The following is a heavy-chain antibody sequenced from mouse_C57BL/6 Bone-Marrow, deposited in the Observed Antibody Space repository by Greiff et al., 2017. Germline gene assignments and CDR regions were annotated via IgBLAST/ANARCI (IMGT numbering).Heavy chain of an antibody. CDR3: ASVYYDYDDWYFDV. Sequence: EVKLMESGGGLVQPGESLKLSCESNEYEFPSHDMSWVRKTPEKRLELVAAINSDGGSTYYPDTMERRFIISRDNTKKTLYLQMSSLRSEDTALYYCASVYYDYDDWYFDVWGTGTTVTVSS. J-gene: IGHJ1*03. V-gene: IGHV5-2*01. CDR2: INSDGGST. D-gene: IGHD2-4*01. CDR1: EYEFPSHD.